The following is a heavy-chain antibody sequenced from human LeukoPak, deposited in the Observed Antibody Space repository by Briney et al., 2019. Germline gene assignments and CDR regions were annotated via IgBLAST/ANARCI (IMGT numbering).Heavy chain of an antibody. CDR1: GGTFISYA. CDR3: ARGRNYYDSSRYYYEGDAFDI. J-gene: IGHJ3*02. CDR2: IIPIFGTA. Sequence: ASVKVSCKASGGTFISYAISWVRQAPGQGLEWMGGIIPIFGTANYAQKFQGRVTITADESTSTAYMELSSLRSEDTAVYYCARGRNYYDSSRYYYEGDAFDIWGQGTIVTVSS. V-gene: IGHV1-69*13. D-gene: IGHD3-22*01.